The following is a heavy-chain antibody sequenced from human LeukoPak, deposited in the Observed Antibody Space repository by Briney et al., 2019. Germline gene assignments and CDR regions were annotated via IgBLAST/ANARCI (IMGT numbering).Heavy chain of an antibody. D-gene: IGHD2-2*02. V-gene: IGHV1-3*01. CDR1: GYTFTSYA. Sequence: AASVKVSCKASGYTFTSYAMHWVRQAPGQRLEWMGWINAGNGNTKYSQKFQGRVTITADESTSTAYMELSSLRSEDTAVYYCARLGYCSSTSCYTFPMNDYWGQGTLVTVSS. CDR3: ARLGYCSSTSCYTFPMNDY. J-gene: IGHJ4*02. CDR2: INAGNGNT.